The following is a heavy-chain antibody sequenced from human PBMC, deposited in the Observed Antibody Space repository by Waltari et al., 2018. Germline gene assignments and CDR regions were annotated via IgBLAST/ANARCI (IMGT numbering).Heavy chain of an antibody. V-gene: IGHV1-18*01. J-gene: IGHJ4*02. CDR3: ARDDVDSSSFGGF. Sequence: QLQLVQSGAEVNKPGASVKVSCEGSGLIFPHYGITWVRQAPGQGLELMGWISAYNGNTNYEQKFQGRVTMTTDTSTSTAYMELRSLRSDDTAVYYCARDDVDSSSFGGFWGQGTLVTVSS. D-gene: IGHD6-13*01. CDR2: ISAYNGNT. CDR1: GLIFPHYG.